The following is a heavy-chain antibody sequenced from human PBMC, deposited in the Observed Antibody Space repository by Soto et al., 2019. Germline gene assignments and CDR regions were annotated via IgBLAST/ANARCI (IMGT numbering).Heavy chain of an antibody. CDR3: AGDPPYYDSSGPFQH. Sequence: QVQLVQSGAEVKKPGSSVKVSCKASGGTFSSYTISWVRQAPGQGLEWMGRIIPILGIENYAQKFQGRVTITADKSSSTAYMELGSLRSEDTAGYYCAGDPPYYDSSGPFQHWGQGTLVTVSS. J-gene: IGHJ1*01. CDR2: IIPILGIE. V-gene: IGHV1-69*08. D-gene: IGHD3-22*01. CDR1: GGTFSSYT.